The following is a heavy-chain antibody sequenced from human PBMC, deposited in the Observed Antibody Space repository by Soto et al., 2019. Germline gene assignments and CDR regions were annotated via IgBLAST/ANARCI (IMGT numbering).Heavy chain of an antibody. V-gene: IGHV4-61*01. D-gene: IGHD1-26*01. CDR1: GAPVSSETHF. CDR2: MYYRGIT. CDR3: AREDMSGTYYFDY. Sequence: QVQLQESGPGLVKPSETLSLTCTVSGAPVSSETHFWTWIRQPPGKGLEWIGYMYYRGITNSNPALKSRVTLSVDRSRNQFSLSLNSVTAADTAVYYCAREDMSGTYYFDYWGPGIQVTVSS. J-gene: IGHJ4*02.